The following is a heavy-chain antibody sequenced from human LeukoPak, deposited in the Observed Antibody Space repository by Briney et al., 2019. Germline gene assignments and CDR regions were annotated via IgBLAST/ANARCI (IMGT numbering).Heavy chain of an antibody. J-gene: IGHJ5*02. CDR1: GYTFTGYY. CDR3: ARGPRTTMVQGVIWTRPLGWFDP. CDR2: INPNSGGT. V-gene: IGHV1-2*02. D-gene: IGHD3-10*01. Sequence: ASVKVSCKASGYTFTGYYMHWVRQAPGQGLEWMGWINPNSGGTNYAQKFQGRVTMTRDTSISTAYMELSRLRSDDTAVYYCARGPRTTMVQGVIWTRPLGWFDPWGQGTLVTVSS.